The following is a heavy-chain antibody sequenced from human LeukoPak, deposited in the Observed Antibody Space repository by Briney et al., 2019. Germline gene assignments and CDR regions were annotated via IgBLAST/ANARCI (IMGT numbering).Heavy chain of an antibody. CDR1: GGSFSGYY. J-gene: IGHJ4*02. CDR2: INHSGST. Sequence: SETLTLTCAVYGGSFSGYYWSWIRQPPGKGLEWIGEINHSGSTNYNPSLKSRVTISVDTSKNQFSLKLSSVTAADTAVYYCARGIAADYWGQGTLVTVSS. V-gene: IGHV4-34*01. D-gene: IGHD6-13*01. CDR3: ARGIAADY.